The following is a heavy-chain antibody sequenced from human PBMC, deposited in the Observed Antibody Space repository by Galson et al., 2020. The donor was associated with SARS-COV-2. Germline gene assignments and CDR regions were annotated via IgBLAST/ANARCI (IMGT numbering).Heavy chain of an antibody. V-gene: IGHV4-59*01. D-gene: IGHD3-16*01. J-gene: IGHJ6*03. Sequence: SETLSLTCTVSGGSISSYYWSWVRQSPGKGLEWIGYIYHSGSTNYNPSLKSRVTISIETSKNQFSLKLSSVTAADTAVYYCARVFMTYHYYMDVWGKGTTVIVSS. CDR1: GGSISSYY. CDR3: ARVFMTYHYYMDV. CDR2: IYHSGST.